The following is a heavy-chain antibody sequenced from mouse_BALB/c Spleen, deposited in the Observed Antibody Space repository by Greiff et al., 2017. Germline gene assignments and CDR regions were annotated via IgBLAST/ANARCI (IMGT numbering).Heavy chain of an antibody. D-gene: IGHD1-2*01. J-gene: IGHJ1*01. CDR2: IWGDGST. CDR3: ARDEGTTANYWYFDV. Sequence: QVQLQQSGPGLVAPSQSLSITCTVSGFSLTGYGVNWVRQPPGKGLEWLGMIWGDGSTDYNSALKSRLSISKDNSKSQVFLKMNSLQTDDTARYYCARDEGTTANYWYFDVWGAGTTVTVSS. V-gene: IGHV2-6-7*01. CDR1: GFSLTGYG.